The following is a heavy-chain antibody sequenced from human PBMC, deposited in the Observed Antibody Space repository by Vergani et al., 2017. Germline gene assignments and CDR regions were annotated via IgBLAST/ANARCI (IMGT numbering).Heavy chain of an antibody. CDR3: ARVNTETNGHLYYYYYMDG. V-gene: IGHV4-34*01. D-gene: IGHD4-11*01. CDR1: GGSFTSYY. J-gene: IGHJ6*03. CDR2: IDHTGRP. Sequence: QVQLQQWGGGLLKPSETLSLTCVVNGGSFTSYYWTWIRQSPGEGLEWVGDIDHTGRPDYNPSLKSRLNMSVDKSGKQVFLTLNSVTATDTSIYFCARVNTETNGHLYYYYYMDGWGEGTAVTLS.